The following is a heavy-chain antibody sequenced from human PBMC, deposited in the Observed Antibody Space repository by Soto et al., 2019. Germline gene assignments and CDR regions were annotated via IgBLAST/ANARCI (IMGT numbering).Heavy chain of an antibody. CDR2: ITGSGGST. D-gene: IGHD4-17*01. J-gene: IGHJ5*02. V-gene: IGHV3-23*01. Sequence: GGSLRLSCAASGFTFSSFAMTWVRQAPGKGLEWVSGITGSGGSTYYADSVKGRFSISRDNSKNTVYLQMGSLRAEDTATYHCTKDHYGPDPWGQGTVVTVSS. CDR1: GFTFSSFA. CDR3: TKDHYGPDP.